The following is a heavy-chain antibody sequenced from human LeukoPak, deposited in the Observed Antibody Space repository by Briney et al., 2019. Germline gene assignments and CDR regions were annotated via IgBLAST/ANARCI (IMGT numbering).Heavy chain of an antibody. V-gene: IGHV3-30-3*01. CDR3: ARDLGYCTTTGCSDIGGWFDP. D-gene: IGHD2-8*01. CDR2: VSYDGTKN. Sequence: GGTLRLSCATSGFTFNTYAIHWVRQAPGKGLEWVAVVSYDGTKNYYADSVKGRFTISRDNSKKTQYLQMNSLRAEDTAVYHCARDLGYCTTTGCSDIGGWFDPWGQGTLVTV. J-gene: IGHJ5*02. CDR1: GFTFNTYA.